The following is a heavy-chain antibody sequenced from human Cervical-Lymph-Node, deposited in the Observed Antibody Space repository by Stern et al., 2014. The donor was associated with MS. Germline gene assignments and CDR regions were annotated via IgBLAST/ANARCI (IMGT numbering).Heavy chain of an antibody. Sequence: QVQLQESGPGLVKPSETLSLTCTVSGYSISSGYYWGWIRQPPGKGLEWIGTIYHSGSTYYNPSPKSRVTISVDTSKNPFSLKLISVTAADTAVYYCAREEQQLVHGNWFDPWGQGTLVTVSS. CDR3: AREEQQLVHGNWFDP. CDR1: GYSISSGYY. D-gene: IGHD6-13*01. V-gene: IGHV4-38-2*02. CDR2: IYHSGST. J-gene: IGHJ5*02.